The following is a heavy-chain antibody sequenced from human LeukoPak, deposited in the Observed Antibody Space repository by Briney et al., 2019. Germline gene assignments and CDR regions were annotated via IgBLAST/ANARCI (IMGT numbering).Heavy chain of an antibody. CDR2: LYHSGST. CDR1: CYAISSGYY. J-gene: IGHJ4*02. Sequence: SETLSLTCTVSCYAISSGYYLGWIRHPPVKVLEFPGSLYHSGSTYYNPSLKSRVTISVDTSKNQFSLKLSSVTAADTAVYYCARDCSSTSCYTFGFDYWGQGTLVTVSS. D-gene: IGHD2-2*02. V-gene: IGHV4-38-2*02. CDR3: ARDCSSTSCYTFGFDY.